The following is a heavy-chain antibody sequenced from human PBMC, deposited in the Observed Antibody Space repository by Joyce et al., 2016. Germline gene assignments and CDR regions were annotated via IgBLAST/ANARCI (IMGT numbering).Heavy chain of an antibody. J-gene: IGHJ3*01. CDR2: IYPGDSDN. Sequence: EVQLVQSGAELKKLGDSLRISCKASGYNFASFWIGWVRQTPGKGLEWMGIIYPGDSDNRYGPSFQGQVSISVDKSINTAYLQWSSLKAADTAMYFCARQGPLGWPHDAYNLWGQGTLVTVSS. D-gene: IGHD2-21*01. CDR3: ARQGPLGWPHDAYNL. V-gene: IGHV5-51*01. CDR1: GYNFASFW.